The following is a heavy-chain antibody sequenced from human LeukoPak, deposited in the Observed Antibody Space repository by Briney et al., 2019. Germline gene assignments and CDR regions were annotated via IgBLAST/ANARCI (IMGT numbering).Heavy chain of an antibody. CDR3: AREQGYCSGGSCYSGWFDP. CDR1: GFTFSSYS. CDR2: ISSSSSYI. J-gene: IGHJ5*02. Sequence: GGSLRLSCAASGFTFSSYSMNWVRQAPGKGLEWVSSISSSSSYIYYADSVKGRFTISRDNAKNSLYLQMNSLRAEDTAVYYCAREQGYCSGGSCYSGWFDPWGQGTLVTVSS. D-gene: IGHD2-15*01. V-gene: IGHV3-21*01.